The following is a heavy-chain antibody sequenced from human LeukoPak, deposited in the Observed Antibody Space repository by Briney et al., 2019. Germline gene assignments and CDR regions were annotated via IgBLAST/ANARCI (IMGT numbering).Heavy chain of an antibody. CDR3: VETPNYYYDSSGYLR. CDR2: IHHSDGT. J-gene: IGHJ1*01. D-gene: IGHD3-22*01. CDR1: GAFISSQNYY. Sequence: SETLSLTCTVSGAFISSQNYYWGWVRQPPGKGLEWIGSIHHSDGTYHNPSLKSRVTISVDTSKNQFSLKLISVTAADTAVYYCVETPNYYYDSSGYLRWGQGTLVTVSS. V-gene: IGHV4-39*07.